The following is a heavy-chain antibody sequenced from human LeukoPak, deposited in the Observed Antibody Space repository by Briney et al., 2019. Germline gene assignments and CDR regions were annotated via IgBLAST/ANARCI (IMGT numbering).Heavy chain of an antibody. D-gene: IGHD3-10*01. CDR2: ISWNSGSI. CDR3: VRGFGSRGFDY. J-gene: IGHJ4*02. V-gene: IGHV3-9*01. CDR1: GFTFDDYA. Sequence: GGSLRLSCAASGFTFDDYAMHWVRQAPGKGPEWVSGISWNSGSIGYADSVKGRFTISRDNAKNSLYLQMNSLRAEDTALYYCVRGFGSRGFDYWGQGTLVTVSS.